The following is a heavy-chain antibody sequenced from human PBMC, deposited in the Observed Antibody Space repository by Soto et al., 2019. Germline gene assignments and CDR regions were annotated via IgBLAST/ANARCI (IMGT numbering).Heavy chain of an antibody. CDR3: AKVWWELLDDYFDY. CDR2: ISYDGSNK. CDR1: RFTFSSYA. Sequence: GSMKLSSAASRFTFSSYAMHWVRKAPGKGLEWVAVISYDGSNKYYADSVKGRFTISRDNSKNTLYLQMNSLRAEDTAVYYCAKVWWELLDDYFDYWGQGTLVTVFS. J-gene: IGHJ4*02. V-gene: IGHV3-30-3*01. D-gene: IGHD1-26*01.